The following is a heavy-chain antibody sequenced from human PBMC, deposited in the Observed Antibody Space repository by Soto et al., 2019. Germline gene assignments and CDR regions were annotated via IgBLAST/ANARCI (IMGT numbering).Heavy chain of an antibody. V-gene: IGHV1-69*02. CDR1: GGTFSSYT. Sequence: SVKVSCKASGGTFSSYTISWVRQAPGQGLEWMGRIIPILGIANYAQKFQGRVTITADKSTSTAYMELSSLRSEDTAVYYCAGGGSGSYYPYPHFDYWGQGTLVTVSS. J-gene: IGHJ4*02. CDR3: AGGGSGSYYPYPHFDY. CDR2: IIPILGIA. D-gene: IGHD3-10*01.